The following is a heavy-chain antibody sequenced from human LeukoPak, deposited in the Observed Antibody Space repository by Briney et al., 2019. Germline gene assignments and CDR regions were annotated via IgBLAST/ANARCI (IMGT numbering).Heavy chain of an antibody. V-gene: IGHV4-34*01. CDR1: GGSFSGYY. Sequence: SETLSLTCAAYGGSFSGYYWSWIRQPPGKGLEWIGEINHSGSTDYNPSLKSRVTISVDTSKNQFSLKLSSVTAADTAVYYCARAPGGYCSSTSCHRAYYFDYWGQGTLVTVSS. D-gene: IGHD2-2*01. J-gene: IGHJ4*02. CDR2: INHSGST. CDR3: ARAPGGYCSSTSCHRAYYFDY.